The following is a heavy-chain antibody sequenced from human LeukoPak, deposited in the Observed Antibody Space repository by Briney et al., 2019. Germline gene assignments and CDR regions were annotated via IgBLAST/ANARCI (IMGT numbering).Heavy chain of an antibody. D-gene: IGHD3-3*01. CDR1: GFTVNNNY. J-gene: IGHJ4*02. V-gene: IGHV3-53*01. Sequence: GGSLRLSCAASGFTVNNNYVNWVRQAPGKGLEWVSIIYGGGGTSYADSVKGRFTISRDNSKNTVYLQMNSLRAEDTAVYYCAKESGYYHYWGQGTLVTVSS. CDR2: IYGGGGT. CDR3: AKESGYYHY.